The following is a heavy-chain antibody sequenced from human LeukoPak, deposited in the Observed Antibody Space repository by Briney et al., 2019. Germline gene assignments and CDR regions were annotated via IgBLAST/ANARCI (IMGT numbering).Heavy chain of an antibody. J-gene: IGHJ6*04. CDR1: GFTFSNYG. V-gene: IGHV3-23*01. D-gene: IGHD3-10*02. CDR2: ISGGGIST. CDR3: AELGITMIGGV. Sequence: GGSLRLSCAASGFTFSNYGMNWVRQAPGKGLEWVSTISGGGISTYYADSVKGRFTISRDNSKSTLYLQMNSLRAEDTAVYYCAELGITMIGGVWGKGTTVTISS.